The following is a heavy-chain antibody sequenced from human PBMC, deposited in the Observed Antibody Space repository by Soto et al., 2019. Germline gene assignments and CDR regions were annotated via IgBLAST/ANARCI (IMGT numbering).Heavy chain of an antibody. CDR3: AREEDYYYYMDV. CDR2: IIPILGIA. J-gene: IGHJ6*03. Sequence: GASVEVCCKASGGTFSSYTISWVRQAPGQGLEWMGRIIPILGIANYAQKFQGRVTITADKSTSTAYMELSSLRSEDTAVYYCAREEDYYYYMDVWGKGTTVTVSS. V-gene: IGHV1-69*04. CDR1: GGTFSSYT.